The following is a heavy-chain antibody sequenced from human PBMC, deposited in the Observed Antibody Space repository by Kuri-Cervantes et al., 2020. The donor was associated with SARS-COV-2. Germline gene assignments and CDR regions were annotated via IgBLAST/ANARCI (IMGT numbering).Heavy chain of an antibody. CDR1: GYTFTGYY. Sequence: ASVKVSCKASGYTFTGYYMHWVRQAPGQGLEWMGWINPNSGNTNYAQKLQGRVTMTTDTSTSTAYMELRSLRSDYTAVYYCARYGFRMVRGANPESYYFDYWGQGTLVTVSS. D-gene: IGHD3-10*01. V-gene: IGHV1-18*04. J-gene: IGHJ4*02. CDR3: ARYGFRMVRGANPESYYFDY. CDR2: INPNSGNT.